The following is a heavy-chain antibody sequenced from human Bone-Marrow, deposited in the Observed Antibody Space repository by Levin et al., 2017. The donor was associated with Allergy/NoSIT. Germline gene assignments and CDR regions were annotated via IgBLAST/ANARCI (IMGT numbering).Heavy chain of an antibody. Sequence: SQTLSLTCAISWDSVSTSGVAWNWIRQSPSRGLEWLGRTYYRSKWSNDYAVSVKSRITINPDTSKNQFSLQLNSVTPEDTAVYYCVRGAKSGFDYWGQGTLVTVSS. CDR3: VRGAKSGFDY. CDR2: TYYRSKWSN. V-gene: IGHV6-1*01. CDR1: WDSVSTSGVA. J-gene: IGHJ4*02. D-gene: IGHD1-26*01.